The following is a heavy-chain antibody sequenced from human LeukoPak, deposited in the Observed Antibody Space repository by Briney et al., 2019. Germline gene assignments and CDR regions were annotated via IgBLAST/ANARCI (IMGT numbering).Heavy chain of an antibody. CDR3: ARDRYSSGWYDY. V-gene: IGHV3-21*01. CDR2: ISSSSSYI. J-gene: IGHJ4*02. CDR1: RFTFSSYT. Sequence: GGSLRLSCAASRFTFSSYTMNWVRQAPGKGLEWVSSISSSSSYIYYADSVKGRFTISRDNAKNSLYLQMNSLRAEDTAVYYCARDRYSSGWYDYWGQGTLVTVSS. D-gene: IGHD6-19*01.